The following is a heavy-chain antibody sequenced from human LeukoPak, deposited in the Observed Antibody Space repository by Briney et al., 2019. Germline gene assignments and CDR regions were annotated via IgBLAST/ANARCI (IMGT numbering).Heavy chain of an antibody. CDR2: IYSAGAT. D-gene: IGHD4-23*01. V-gene: IGHV3-53*01. Sequence: GGSLRLSCAASGFTVSDNDMTWVRQAPGKGLEWVSSIYSAGATHYAESVKGRFTISRDNSKNTLYLQMNSLRVEDTAVYYCAKRVTTVEPSVVDVWGQGTAVTVSS. CDR1: GFTVSDND. J-gene: IGHJ6*02. CDR3: AKRVTTVEPSVVDV.